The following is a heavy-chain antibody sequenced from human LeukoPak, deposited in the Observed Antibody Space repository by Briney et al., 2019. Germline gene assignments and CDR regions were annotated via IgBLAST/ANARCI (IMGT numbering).Heavy chain of an antibody. CDR1: GFTFSSYE. CDR3: ARSEHYYDSSGLTYYFDY. V-gene: IGHV3-48*03. Sequence: PGGSLRLSCAASGFTFSSYEMNWVRQAPGKGREWVSYISSSGSNISYADSVKGRFTISRDNAKNSLYLQMNSLRAEDTAVYYCARSEHYYDSSGLTYYFDYWGQGTLVTVSS. D-gene: IGHD3-22*01. CDR2: ISSSGSNI. J-gene: IGHJ4*02.